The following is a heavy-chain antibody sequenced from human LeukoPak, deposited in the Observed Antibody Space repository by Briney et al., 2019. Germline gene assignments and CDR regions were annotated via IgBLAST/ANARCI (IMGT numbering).Heavy chain of an antibody. CDR1: GGSISSGDYY. Sequence: SQTLSLTCTVSGGSISSGDYYWSWIRQPPGTGLERIGYIYYSGSTYYNPSLKSRVTISVDTSKNQFSLKLSSVTAADTAVYYCARDSHRITIFGVVIGAFDIWGQGTMVTVSS. V-gene: IGHV4-30-4*08. D-gene: IGHD3-3*01. J-gene: IGHJ3*02. CDR3: ARDSHRITIFGVVIGAFDI. CDR2: IYYSGST.